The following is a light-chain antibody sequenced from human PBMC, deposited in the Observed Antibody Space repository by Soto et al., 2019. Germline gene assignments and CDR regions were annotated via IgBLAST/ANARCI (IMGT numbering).Light chain of an antibody. V-gene: IGKV1-5*03. Sequence: DIQMTQSPSTLSGSVGDRVTITCRASQTISRWLDWYQQKPGKAPKLLIYKASTLKSGVPSRFSGSGSGTEFTLTISSLQPDDFATYYCQHYNSYSEAFGQGTKVDIK. J-gene: IGKJ1*01. CDR1: QTISRW. CDR3: QHYNSYSEA. CDR2: KAS.